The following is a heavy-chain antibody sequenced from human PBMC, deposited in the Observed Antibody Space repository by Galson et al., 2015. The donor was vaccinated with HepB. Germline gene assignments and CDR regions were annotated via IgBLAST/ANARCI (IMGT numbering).Heavy chain of an antibody. CDR3: AGGNPHLSYYDSRWTPFDY. D-gene: IGHD3-22*01. CDR2: INAGNGNT. Sequence: SVKVSCKASGYTFTSYAMHWVRQAPGQRLEWMGWINAGNGNTKYSQKFQGRVTITRDTSASTAYMELSSLRSEDTAVYYCAGGNPHLSYYDSRWTPFDYWGQGTLVTVSS. CDR1: GYTFTSYA. V-gene: IGHV1-3*01. J-gene: IGHJ4*02.